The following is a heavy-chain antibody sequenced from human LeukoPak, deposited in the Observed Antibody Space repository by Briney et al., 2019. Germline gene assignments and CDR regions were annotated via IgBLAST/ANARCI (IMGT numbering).Heavy chain of an antibody. D-gene: IGHD3-10*01. CDR1: GLTVSSNY. CDR2: IYYGGST. Sequence: GWSLRLSCAASGLTVSSNYMSWVRQAPGKGLVWVSVIYYGGSTYYTDSVKGRFTISRDNSKNMLYLQMNSLRAEDTAVYYCARGSLYGSGSDWGQGTLVTVSS. J-gene: IGHJ4*02. CDR3: ARGSLYGSGSD. V-gene: IGHV3-66*01.